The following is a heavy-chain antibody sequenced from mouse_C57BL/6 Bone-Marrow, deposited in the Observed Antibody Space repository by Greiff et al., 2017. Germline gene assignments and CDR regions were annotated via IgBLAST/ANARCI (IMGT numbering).Heavy chain of an antibody. Sequence: EVQLQQSGPVLVKPGASVKMSCKASGYTFTDYYMNWVKQSHGKSLEWIGVINPYNGGTSYNQKFKGQATLTVDKSSSTSYMELNSLTSEDSAVYYCSRDCYYYFDYWGQGTTLTVSS. CDR1: GYTFTDYY. V-gene: IGHV1-19*01. CDR3: SRDCYYYFDY. CDR2: INPYNGGT. J-gene: IGHJ2*01. D-gene: IGHD2-3*01.